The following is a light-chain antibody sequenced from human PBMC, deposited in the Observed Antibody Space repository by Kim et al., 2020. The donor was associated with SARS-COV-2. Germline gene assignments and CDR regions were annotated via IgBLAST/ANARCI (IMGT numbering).Light chain of an antibody. CDR3: QEYNNWPPLT. V-gene: IGKV3-15*01. Sequence: VVMTQSPATLSVSPGERATLSCRASQSVSTNIAWYQQKPGQAPRLLIYGASTRATGIPARFSGSGSGTEFTLTISSLQSEDFAVYYCQEYNNWPPLTFGGGTKVEI. CDR2: GAS. J-gene: IGKJ4*01. CDR1: QSVSTN.